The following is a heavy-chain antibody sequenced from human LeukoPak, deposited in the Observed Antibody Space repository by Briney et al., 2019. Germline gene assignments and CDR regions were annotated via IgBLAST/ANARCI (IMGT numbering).Heavy chain of an antibody. CDR3: ARDCSMVRGVIIKDYYGMDV. CDR2: INHSGST. D-gene: IGHD3-10*01. V-gene: IGHV4-34*01. Sequence: SETLSLTCAVYGGSFSGYYWSWIRQPPGKGLEWIGEINHSGSTNYNPSLKSRVTMSVDTSKNQFSLKLSSVTAADTAVYYCARDCSMVRGVIIKDYYGMDVWGQGTTVTVSS. J-gene: IGHJ6*02. CDR1: GGSFSGYY.